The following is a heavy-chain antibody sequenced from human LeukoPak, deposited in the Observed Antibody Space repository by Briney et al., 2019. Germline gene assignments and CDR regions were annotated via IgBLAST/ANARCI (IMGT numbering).Heavy chain of an antibody. D-gene: IGHD2-2*01. V-gene: IGHV3-33*01. CDR3: ARGVPAAIGPRYGMDV. Sequence: GGSLRLSCAASGFTFSSYGMHWVRQAPGKGLEWVAVIWYDGSNKYYADSVKGRFTISRDNSKNTLYLQMNSPRAEDTAVYYCARGVPAAIGPRYGMDVWGQGTTVTVSS. CDR2: IWYDGSNK. CDR1: GFTFSSYG. J-gene: IGHJ6*02.